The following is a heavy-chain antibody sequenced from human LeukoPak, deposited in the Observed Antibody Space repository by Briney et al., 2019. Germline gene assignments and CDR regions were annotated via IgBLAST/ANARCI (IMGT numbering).Heavy chain of an antibody. CDR1: GFTFSSYW. CDR2: IKQDGCEK. CDR3: ARESNRIVPSPADHAFDI. Sequence: GGSLRLSCAASGFTFSSYWMSWVRQAPGKGLEWVANIKQDGCEKYCVDSVKGRFTISRDNAKNSLYLQMNSLRAEDTAVYYCARESNRIVPSPADHAFDIWGQGTMVTVSS. D-gene: IGHD2-8*01. J-gene: IGHJ3*02. V-gene: IGHV3-7*05.